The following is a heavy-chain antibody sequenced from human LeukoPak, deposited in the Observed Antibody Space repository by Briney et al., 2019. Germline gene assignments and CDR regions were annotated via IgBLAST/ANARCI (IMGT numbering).Heavy chain of an antibody. CDR2: IYPGDSDT. Sequence: GGSLRISCKGSGYSFTSYWIGWVPHVPGKGLEYMGIIYPGDSDTRYSPSFQGQFTISADKSSSTAYLQWSSLKASDTAMYYCATLVGYGSFFDYWGQGTLVTVSS. V-gene: IGHV5-51*01. J-gene: IGHJ4*02. CDR1: GYSFTSYW. CDR3: ATLVGYGSFFDY. D-gene: IGHD3-10*01.